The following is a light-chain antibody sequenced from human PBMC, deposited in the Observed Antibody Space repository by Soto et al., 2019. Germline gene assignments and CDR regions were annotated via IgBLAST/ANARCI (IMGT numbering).Light chain of an antibody. CDR2: EVS. J-gene: IGLJ1*01. CDR3: IGQKGANRYV. V-gene: IGLV2-14*01. CDR1: ISDDALYRY. Sequence: QSALTQAASVSGSPGQSITISCTGTISDDALYRYVSWFQQHPGKAPKLLIYEVSKRPSGVPIRFSGSRSDKTASLTISGLQADDEADYYCIGQKGANRYVFGTGTKVTVL.